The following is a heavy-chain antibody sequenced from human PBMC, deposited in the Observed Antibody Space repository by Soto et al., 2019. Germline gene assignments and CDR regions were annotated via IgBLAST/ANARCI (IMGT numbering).Heavy chain of an antibody. CDR3: TTTWANWELPPSFDY. J-gene: IGHJ4*02. CDR1: GFTFSNAW. Sequence: GGSLRLSCAASGFTFSNAWMNWVRQAPGKGLEWVGRIKSKTDGGTTDYAAPVKGRFTISRDDSKNTLYLQMNSLKTEDTAVYYCTTTWANWELPPSFDYWGQGTLVTVSS. V-gene: IGHV3-15*07. D-gene: IGHD1-26*01. CDR2: IKSKTDGGTT.